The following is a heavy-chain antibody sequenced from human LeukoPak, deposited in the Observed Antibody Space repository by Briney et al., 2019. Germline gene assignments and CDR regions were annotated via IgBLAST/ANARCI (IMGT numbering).Heavy chain of an antibody. CDR2: INHSGST. Sequence: KPSETLSLTCAVYGGSFSGYYWSWIRQPPGKGLEWMGEINHSGSTNYNPSLKSRVTISVDTSKNQFSLKLSSVTAADTPVYYCASKGEMATTPLAEYFQHWGQGTLVTVSS. CDR1: GGSFSGYY. V-gene: IGHV4-34*01. D-gene: IGHD5-24*01. J-gene: IGHJ1*01. CDR3: ASKGEMATTPLAEYFQH.